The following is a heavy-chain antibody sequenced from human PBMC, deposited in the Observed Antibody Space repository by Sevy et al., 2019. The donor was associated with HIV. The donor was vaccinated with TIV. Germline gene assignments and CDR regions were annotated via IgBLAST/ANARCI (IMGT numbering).Heavy chain of an antibody. CDR1: GFTFSSYS. CDR3: ARDGRTIFGVVIIRQRRFDP. J-gene: IGHJ5*02. Sequence: GGSLRLSCAASGFTFSSYSMNWVRQAPGKGLEWVSYISSSSTIYYADSVKGRFTISRDNAKNSLYLQMNSLRAEDTAVYYCARDGRTIFGVVIIRQRRFDPWGQGTLVTVSS. V-gene: IGHV3-48*01. CDR2: ISSSSTI. D-gene: IGHD3-3*01.